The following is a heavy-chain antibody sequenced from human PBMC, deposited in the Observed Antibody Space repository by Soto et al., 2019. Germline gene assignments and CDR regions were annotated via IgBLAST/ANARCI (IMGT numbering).Heavy chain of an antibody. CDR1: GYTFTSYG. V-gene: IGHV1-18*04. D-gene: IGHD6-19*01. CDR3: AGEKGKAVTVTYYYYGMDA. J-gene: IGHJ6*02. CDR2: ISPYTGNT. Sequence: QVQLVQSGAEVKRPGASLKVSCKASGYTFTSYGINWVRQSPGQGLEWMGWISPYTGNTNYAQEFQGRVTLTADTSTSTAYMELRRLRSDDTAVYYCAGEKGKAVTVTYYYYGMDAWGQGTTVTVSS.